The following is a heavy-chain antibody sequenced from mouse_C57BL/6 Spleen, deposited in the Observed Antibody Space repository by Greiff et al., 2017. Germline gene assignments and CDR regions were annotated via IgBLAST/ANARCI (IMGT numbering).Heavy chain of an antibody. CDR1: GFTFSSYA. CDR3: ASAVYYDYGGWFAY. J-gene: IGHJ3*01. D-gene: IGHD2-4*01. Sequence: EVQLVESGGGLVKPGGSLKLSCAASGFTFSSYAMSWVRQTPEKRLAWVATISDGGSYTYYPDNVKGRFTISRDNAKNNLYLQMSHLKSEDTAMYYCASAVYYDYGGWFAYWGQGTLVTVSA. CDR2: ISDGGSYT. V-gene: IGHV5-4*01.